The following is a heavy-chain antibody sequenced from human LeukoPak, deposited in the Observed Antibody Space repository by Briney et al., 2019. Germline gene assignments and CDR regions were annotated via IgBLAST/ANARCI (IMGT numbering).Heavy chain of an antibody. J-gene: IGHJ6*03. V-gene: IGHV1-2*02. CDR3: ARDRSRYGSGKDYMDV. D-gene: IGHD3-10*01. Sequence: ASVKVSCKASGYTFTDYYIHWVRQAPGQGLEGMGWINPNSGGTNYAQKFQGRVTMTRDTSISTAYMEVSRLRSDDTAVYYCARDRSRYGSGKDYMDVWGKGTTVTVSS. CDR1: GYTFTDYY. CDR2: INPNSGGT.